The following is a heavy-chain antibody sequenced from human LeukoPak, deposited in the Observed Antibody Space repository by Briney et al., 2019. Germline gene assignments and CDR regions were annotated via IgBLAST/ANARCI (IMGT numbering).Heavy chain of an antibody. CDR1: GFIFSDYN. CDR2: ISDSGSYI. D-gene: IGHD2-2*01. V-gene: IGHV3-21*01. CDR3: ANHLACGSTSCPPFDY. Sequence: GGSLRLSCAASGFIFSDYNMNWVRQAPGKGLEWVSFISDSGSYIYYADSLRGRFTISRDNAKNSLYLQMNSLRAEDTAVYYCANHLACGSTSCPPFDYWGQGTLVTVSS. J-gene: IGHJ4*02.